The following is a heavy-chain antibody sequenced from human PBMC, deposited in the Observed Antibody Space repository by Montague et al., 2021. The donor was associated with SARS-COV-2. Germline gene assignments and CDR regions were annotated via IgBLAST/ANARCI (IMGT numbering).Heavy chain of an antibody. J-gene: IGHJ4*02. V-gene: IGHV6-1*01. CDR3: ARIPVGSKYYFDF. CDR1: GDSVSRNSAA. Sequence: CAISGDSVSRNSAAWNWIRQSPPRGLEWLGRTYYRSKWYNDYAVSVKSRITINPDTSKNQISLQLNTVTPEDTAVYYCARIPVGSKYYFDFWGQGTLVTVSS. CDR2: TYYRSKWYN. D-gene: IGHD2-2*01.